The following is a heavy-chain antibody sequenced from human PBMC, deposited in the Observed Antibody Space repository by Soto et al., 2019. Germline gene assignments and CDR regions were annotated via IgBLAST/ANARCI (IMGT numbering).Heavy chain of an antibody. CDR2: MNSDGSTT. V-gene: IGHV3-74*01. J-gene: IGHJ1*01. D-gene: IGHD4-17*01. CDR1: GFTFSGYW. Sequence: PGGSLRLSCAASGFTFSGYWMYWVRQAPGEGPVWVSRMNSDGSTTNYADSVKGRFTISRDNAKNTLYLQMNSLRAEDTAMYYCARAYDYGDYRYFQPWGQGTLVTVSS. CDR3: ARAYDYGDYRYFQP.